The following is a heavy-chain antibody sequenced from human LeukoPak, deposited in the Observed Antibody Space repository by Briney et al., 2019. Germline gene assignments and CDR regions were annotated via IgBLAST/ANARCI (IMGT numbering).Heavy chain of an antibody. CDR3: ARGPDSSSWYISYWYFDL. CDR2: IYSGGST. CDR1: GFTVSSNY. J-gene: IGHJ2*01. V-gene: IGHV3-53*01. Sequence: GGSLRLSCAASGFTVSSNYMSWVRQAPGKGLEWVSVIYSGGSTYYADSVKGRFTISRDNSKNTLYLQMNSLRAEDTAVYYCARGPDSSSWYISYWYFDLWGRGTLVTVSS. D-gene: IGHD6-13*01.